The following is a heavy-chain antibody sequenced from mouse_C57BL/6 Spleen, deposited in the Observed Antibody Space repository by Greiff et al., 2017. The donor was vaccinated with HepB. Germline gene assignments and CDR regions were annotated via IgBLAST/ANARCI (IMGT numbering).Heavy chain of an antibody. J-gene: IGHJ1*03. CDR2: IDPSDSYT. D-gene: IGHD2-1*01. V-gene: IGHV1-69*01. Sequence: QVQLQQPGAELVMPGASVKLSCKASGYTFTSYWMHWVKQRPGQGLEWIGEIDPSDSYTNYNQKFKGKSTLTVDKSSSTAYMQLSSLTSEDSAVYYGARSGNYGYFGVWGTGTTGTVSS. CDR1: GYTFTSYW. CDR3: ARSGNYGYFGV.